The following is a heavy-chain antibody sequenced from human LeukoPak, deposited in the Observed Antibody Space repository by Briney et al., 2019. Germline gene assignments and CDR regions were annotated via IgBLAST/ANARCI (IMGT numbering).Heavy chain of an antibody. V-gene: IGHV1-69*13. CDR1: GCTFSIYA. CDR2: IIPIFGTA. J-gene: IGHJ6*02. CDR3: ASDILTGYYKNYYYDMDV. D-gene: IGHD3-9*01. Sequence: SVKLSCTASGCTFSIYAISWLRQAPGQGLEWMGGIIPIFGTANYAQKFQGRVTITADESTSTAYMELSSLRSEDTAVYYCASDILTGYYKNYYYDMDVWGQGTTVTVSS.